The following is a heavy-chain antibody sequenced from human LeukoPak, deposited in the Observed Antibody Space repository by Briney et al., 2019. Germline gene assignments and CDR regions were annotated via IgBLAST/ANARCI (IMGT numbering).Heavy chain of an antibody. CDR2: IDNAGTYT. CDR1: GFTFSNYW. Sequence: GGSLRLSCAASGFTFSNYWMHWVRQVPGKGLVWVSGIDNAGTYTIYADSVKGRFTISRDTAKNTLYLQMNSVRAEDAAVYYCARVLGKYREIYQDYIMDVWGQGTTVTVSS. D-gene: IGHD3-10*01. J-gene: IGHJ6*02. CDR3: ARVLGKYREIYQDYIMDV. V-gene: IGHV3-74*01.